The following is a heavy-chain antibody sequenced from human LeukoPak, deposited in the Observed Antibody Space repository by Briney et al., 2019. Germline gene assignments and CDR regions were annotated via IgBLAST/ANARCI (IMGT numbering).Heavy chain of an antibody. Sequence: GRSLRLSCAASGFTFSSYGMHWVRQAPGKGLEWVAVISYDGSNKYYADSVKGRFTISRDNSKNTLYLQMNSLRAEDTAVYYCARERQSGSYDYWGQGTLVTVSS. CDR3: ARERQSGSYDY. CDR1: GFTFSSYG. V-gene: IGHV3-30*03. D-gene: IGHD1-26*01. CDR2: ISYDGSNK. J-gene: IGHJ4*02.